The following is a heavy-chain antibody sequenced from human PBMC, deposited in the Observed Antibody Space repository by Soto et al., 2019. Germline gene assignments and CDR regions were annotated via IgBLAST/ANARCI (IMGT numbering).Heavy chain of an antibody. J-gene: IGHJ4*02. CDR1: GGSISSYY. CDR3: ARDSFPPYSSSSKGFDY. D-gene: IGHD6-6*01. Sequence: PSETLSLTCTVSGGSISSYYWNWIRQSPGKGLEWIASLDYSGTTNYNHSLKSRITTSVDPSKKQFSLKMRSVTAADTAVYYCARDSFPPYSSSSKGFDYWGQGSLVTVSS. CDR2: LDYSGTT. V-gene: IGHV4-59*01.